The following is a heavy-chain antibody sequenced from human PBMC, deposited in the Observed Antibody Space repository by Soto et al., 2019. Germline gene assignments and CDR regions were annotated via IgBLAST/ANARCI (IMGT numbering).Heavy chain of an antibody. CDR2: ISGSGGST. CDR1: GFTFSSYA. CDR3: ATKTDIVVVVADFDY. Sequence: GGSLRLSCAASGFTFSSYAMSWVRQAPGKGLEWVSAISGSGGSTYYADSVKGRSTISRDNSKNTLYLQMNSLRAEDTAVYYCATKTDIVVVVADFDYWGQGTLVTVSS. J-gene: IGHJ4*02. V-gene: IGHV3-23*01. D-gene: IGHD2-15*01.